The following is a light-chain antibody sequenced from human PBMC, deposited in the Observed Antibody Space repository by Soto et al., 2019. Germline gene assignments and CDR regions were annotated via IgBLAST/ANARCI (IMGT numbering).Light chain of an antibody. V-gene: IGKV2-28*01. J-gene: IGKJ1*01. CDR1: QSLLHSNGYNY. CDR3: MQALQEWT. Sequence: DIVMTQSPLSLPVTPGEPASISCRSSQSLLHSNGYNYLDWYLQKPGQSPQLLISLGSIRASGVPDRFSGSGSGTDFTLKISRVEAEDVGVYYCMQALQEWTFGQGTKVDI. CDR2: LGS.